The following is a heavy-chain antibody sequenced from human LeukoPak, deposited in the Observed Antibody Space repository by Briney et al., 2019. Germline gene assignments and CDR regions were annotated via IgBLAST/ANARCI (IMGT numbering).Heavy chain of an antibody. J-gene: IGHJ4*02. D-gene: IGHD7-27*01. CDR3: ARDVNSLITGEDY. Sequence: QPGRSLRLSCAASGFTFSSYGMHWVRQAPGKGLEWVAVIWYDGSNKYYADSVKGRFTISRDNSKNTLYLQMNSLRAEDTAVYYCARDVNSLITGEDYWGQGTLVTVSS. V-gene: IGHV3-33*01. CDR2: IWYDGSNK. CDR1: GFTFSSYG.